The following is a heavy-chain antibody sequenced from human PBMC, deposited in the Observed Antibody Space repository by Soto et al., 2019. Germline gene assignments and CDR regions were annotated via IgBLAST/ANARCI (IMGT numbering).Heavy chain of an antibody. CDR3: ARGFLEWFPNWFDP. CDR2: IIPIFGTA. V-gene: IGHV1-69*13. J-gene: IGHJ5*02. D-gene: IGHD3-3*01. CDR1: GRTFSSYA. Sequence: SVKVSCKASGRTFSSYAISWVRQAPGQGLEWMGGIIPIFGTANYAQKFQGRVTITADESTSTAYMELSSLRSEDTAVYYCARGFLEWFPNWFDPWGQGTLVTVSS.